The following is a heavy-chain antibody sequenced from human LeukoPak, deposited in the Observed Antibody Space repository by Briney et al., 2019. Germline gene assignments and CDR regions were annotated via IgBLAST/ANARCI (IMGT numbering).Heavy chain of an antibody. CDR1: GL. Sequence: GGSLRLSCAASGLMHWVRQAPGEGLEWGAFIRYDGSNKYYADSVKGRFTISRDNSKNTLYLQMNSLRAEDTAVYYCAKDGYSYGYGGYFDYWGQGTLVTVSS. J-gene: IGHJ4*02. CDR3: AKDGYSYGYGGYFDY. CDR2: IRYDGSNK. D-gene: IGHD5-18*01. V-gene: IGHV3-30*02.